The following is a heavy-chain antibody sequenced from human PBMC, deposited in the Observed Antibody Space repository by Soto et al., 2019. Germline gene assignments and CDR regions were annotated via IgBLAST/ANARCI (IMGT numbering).Heavy chain of an antibody. CDR3: ARTLGGSSSPY. Sequence: VQLVESGGGLVQPGGSLRLSCAASGFTFSSFWMHWVRQAPEKGLLWVSRINGDGSSTNYADSVKGRFTISRDNAKNTLYLHMNSLRAEDTAVYYCARTLGGSSSPYWGQGTLVTVSS. CDR1: GFTFSSFW. CDR2: INGDGSST. D-gene: IGHD6-13*01. J-gene: IGHJ4*02. V-gene: IGHV3-74*01.